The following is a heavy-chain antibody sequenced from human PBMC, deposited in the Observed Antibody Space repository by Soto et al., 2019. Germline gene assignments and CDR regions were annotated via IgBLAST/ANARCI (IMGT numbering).Heavy chain of an antibody. CDR2: IIPIFGTA. V-gene: IGHV1-69*01. CDR3: ARAIDYYDSSGYSLAAFDI. J-gene: IGHJ3*02. CDR1: GGTFSSYA. D-gene: IGHD3-22*01. Sequence: QVQLVQSGAEVKKPGSSVKVSCKASGGTFSSYAISWVRQAPGQGLEWMGGIIPIFGTANYAQKFQGRVTITADESTSTAYMELSSLRSEDTAVYYCARAIDYYDSSGYSLAAFDIWGQGTMVTVSS.